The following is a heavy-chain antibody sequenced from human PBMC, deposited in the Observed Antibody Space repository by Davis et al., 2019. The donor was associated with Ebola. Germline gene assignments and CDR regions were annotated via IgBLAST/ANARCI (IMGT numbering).Heavy chain of an antibody. V-gene: IGHV3-20*04. D-gene: IGHD1-26*01. J-gene: IGHJ3*02. CDR2: INWNGGST. Sequence: GESLKISCAASGFTFDDYGMSWVRQAPGKGLEWVSGINWNGGSTGYADSVKGRFTISRDNAKNTLYLQMNGLRVDDTAIYYCAKDTSNIWFDIWGQGTMVTVSS. CDR1: GFTFDDYG. CDR3: AKDTSNIWFDI.